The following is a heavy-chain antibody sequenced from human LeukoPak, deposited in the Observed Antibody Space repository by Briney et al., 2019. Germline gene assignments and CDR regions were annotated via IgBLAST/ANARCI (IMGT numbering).Heavy chain of an antibody. CDR2: ISGSGGST. CDR1: GFTFSSYA. V-gene: IGHV3-23*01. CDR3: AKDHHRYSSSWEYYFDY. D-gene: IGHD6-13*01. J-gene: IGHJ4*02. Sequence: GGSLRLSCAASGFTFSSYAMSWVRQAPGKGLEWVSAISGSGGSTYYADSVKGRFTISRDNSKNTLYLQMNSLRAEDTAVYYCAKDHHRYSSSWEYYFDYWGQGTLVTVSS.